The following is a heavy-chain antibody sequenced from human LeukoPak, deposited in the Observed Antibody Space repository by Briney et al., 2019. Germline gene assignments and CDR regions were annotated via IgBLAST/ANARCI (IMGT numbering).Heavy chain of an antibody. D-gene: IGHD4-17*01. J-gene: IGHJ5*02. CDR3: ARGIDDYGDYAPP. Sequence: SETLSLTCAVYGGSFSGYYWSWLRQPPGKGLEWIGEINQSGSTNYNPSLKSRVTISVDTSKNQFSLKLSSVTAADTAVYYCARGIDDYGDYAPPWGQGTLVTVSS. CDR1: GGSFSGYY. CDR2: INQSGST. V-gene: IGHV4-34*01.